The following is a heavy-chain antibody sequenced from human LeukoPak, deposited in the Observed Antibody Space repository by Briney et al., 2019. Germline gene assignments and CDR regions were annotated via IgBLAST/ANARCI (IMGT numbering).Heavy chain of an antibody. CDR1: GFTFSSYA. CDR3: ASGGDRN. J-gene: IGHJ4*02. V-gene: IGHV3-30*04. Sequence: GRSLRLSCAASGFTFSSYAMHWVRQAPGKGLEWVAIISYDGINKYYADSVKGRFTISRDNAKNSLYLQMNSLRAEDTAVYYCASGGDRNWGQGTLVTVSS. CDR2: ISYDGINK. D-gene: IGHD3-10*01.